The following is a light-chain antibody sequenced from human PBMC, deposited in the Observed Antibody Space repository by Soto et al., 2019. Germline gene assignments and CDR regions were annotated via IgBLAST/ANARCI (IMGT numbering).Light chain of an antibody. Sequence: DIQLTQSPSFLSASVGDRVAITCRASQGISGYLAWYQQKPGKAPKLLIHAASTLQSGVPSRFSGSGSGTEFTLTISSLQPEDFATYYCQQLNSYPLFTFGPGTKVDIK. CDR1: QGISGY. J-gene: IGKJ3*01. CDR3: QQLNSYPLFT. V-gene: IGKV1-9*01. CDR2: AAS.